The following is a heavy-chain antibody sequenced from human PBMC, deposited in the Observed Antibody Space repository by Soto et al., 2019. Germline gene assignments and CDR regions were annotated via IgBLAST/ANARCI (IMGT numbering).Heavy chain of an antibody. CDR2: ISFDGSSK. V-gene: IGHV3-30*18. Sequence: QVQLVESGGGVVQPGRSLRLSCAASGFTFNTYGMHWVRQAPGKGLEWVAVISFDGSSKYFADSVKGRFTISRDNSKNTLYLQMNSLRGEDTAVYYCAKDLLAWVSSVSSSRHGPFDYWGQGTLVTVSS. J-gene: IGHJ4*02. CDR3: AKDLLAWVSSVSSSRHGPFDY. D-gene: IGHD6-13*01. CDR1: GFTFNTYG.